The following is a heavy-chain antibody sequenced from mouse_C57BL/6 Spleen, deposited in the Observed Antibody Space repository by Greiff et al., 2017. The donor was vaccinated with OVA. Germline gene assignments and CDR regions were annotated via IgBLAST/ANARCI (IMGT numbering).Heavy chain of an antibody. CDR2: INYDGSST. V-gene: IGHV5-16*01. Sequence: EVKLVESEGGLVQPGSSMKLSCTASGFTFSDYYMAWVRQVPEKGLEWVANINYDGSSTYYLDSLKSRFIISRDNAKNILYLQMSSLKSEDTATYYCARYGYDGYYFDYWGQGTTLTVSS. D-gene: IGHD2-2*01. J-gene: IGHJ2*01. CDR1: GFTFSDYY. CDR3: ARYGYDGYYFDY.